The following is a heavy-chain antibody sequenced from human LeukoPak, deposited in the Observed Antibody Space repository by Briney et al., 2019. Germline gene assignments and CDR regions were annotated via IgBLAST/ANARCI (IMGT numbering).Heavy chain of an antibody. CDR3: ASLTMVTQGYFDS. CDR2: IYYSGST. V-gene: IGHV4-59*08. D-gene: IGHD4/OR15-4a*01. Sequence: SETLSLTCTVSGGSISSYYWSWIRQPPGKGLEWFGYIYYSGSTDYNPSLKSRLTISVDASKNQFSLKLSSVTATDTAVYYCASLTMVTQGYFDSWGQGTLVTVSS. CDR1: GGSISSYY. J-gene: IGHJ4*02.